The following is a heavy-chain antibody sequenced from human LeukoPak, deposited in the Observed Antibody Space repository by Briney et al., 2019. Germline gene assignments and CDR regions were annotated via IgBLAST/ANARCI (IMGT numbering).Heavy chain of an antibody. CDR1: GGSISSGSYY. CDR3: ARRRVGYCSGGSCYSFASVAFDI. CDR2: IYTSGST. J-gene: IGHJ3*02. D-gene: IGHD2-15*01. V-gene: IGHV4-61*02. Sequence: SETLSLTCTVSGGSISSGSYYWSWIRQPAGKGLEWIGRIYTSGSTNYNPSLKSRVTISVDTSKNQFSLKLSSVTAADTAVYYCARRRVGYCSGGSCYSFASVAFDIWGQGTMVTVSS.